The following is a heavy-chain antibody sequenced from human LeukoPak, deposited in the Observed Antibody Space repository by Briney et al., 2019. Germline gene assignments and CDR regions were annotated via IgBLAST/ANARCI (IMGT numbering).Heavy chain of an antibody. D-gene: IGHD3-16*01. V-gene: IGHV4-34*01. CDR3: ARETSQKGAHYMDV. J-gene: IGHJ6*03. CDR2: INHSVST. Sequence: SETLSLTCALYGGSFSGYYWSWIRQPPGKGLEWIGEINHSVSTNYNPSLKSRVTISVDTSKNQFSLKLRSVTAEDTAVYYCARETSQKGAHYMDVWGKGTTVTVSS. CDR1: GGSFSGYY.